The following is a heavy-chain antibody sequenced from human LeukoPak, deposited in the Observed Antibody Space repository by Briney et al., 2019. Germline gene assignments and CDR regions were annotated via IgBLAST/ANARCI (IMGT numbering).Heavy chain of an antibody. CDR2: IKQDGSEK. D-gene: IGHD6-13*01. V-gene: IGHV3-7*01. CDR3: ARIAAAGRGGNWFDP. J-gene: IGHJ5*02. Sequence: GGSLRLSCAASGFTFSSYWMSWARQAPGKGLEWVANIKQDGSEKYYVDSVKGRFTISRDNAKNSLYLQMNSLRAEDTAVYYCARIAAAGRGGNWFDPWGQGTLVTVSS. CDR1: GFTFSSYW.